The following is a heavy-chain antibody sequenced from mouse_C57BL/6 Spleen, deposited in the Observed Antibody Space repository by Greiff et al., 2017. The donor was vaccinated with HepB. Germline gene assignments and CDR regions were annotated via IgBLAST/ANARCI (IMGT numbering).Heavy chain of an antibody. CDR1: GYTFTSYW. V-gene: IGHV1-64*01. CDR2: IHPNSGST. D-gene: IGHD2-2*01. Sequence: QVQLQQPGAELVKPGASVKLSCKASGYTFTSYWMHWVKQRPGQGLEWIGMIHPNSGSTNYNEKFKSKATLTVDKSAITAYMQLSSLTSVDSSVYYCARSIYYGYDVGWYFDVWGTGTTVTVSS. J-gene: IGHJ1*03. CDR3: ARSIYYGYDVGWYFDV.